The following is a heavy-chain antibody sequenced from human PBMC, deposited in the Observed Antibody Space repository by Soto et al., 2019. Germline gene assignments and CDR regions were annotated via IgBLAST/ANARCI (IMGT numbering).Heavy chain of an antibody. V-gene: IGHV4-30-4*01. CDR3: ARGISKYSSWYEPHTWFDA. D-gene: IGHD6-13*01. CDR1: GGPINSPDYY. Sequence: QVQLQESGPGLVKPSQTLSLTCNVSGGPINSPDYYWTWIRQSPGKGLEWIGYLYFNGGTQYNPSLRTPISMSLDTSKKHFYLKMRSVTGAETAVYYCARGISKYSSWYEPHTWFDAWGQGALVAVSS. J-gene: IGHJ5*02. CDR2: LYFNGGT.